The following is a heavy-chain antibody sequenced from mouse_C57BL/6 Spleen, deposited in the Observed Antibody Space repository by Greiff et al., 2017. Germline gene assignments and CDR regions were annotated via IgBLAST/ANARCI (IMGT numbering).Heavy chain of an antibody. D-gene: IGHD1-1*02. CDR2: IDPENGDT. J-gene: IGHJ2*01. CDR1: GFNIKDDY. Sequence: EVKLQQSGAELVRPGASVKLSCTASGFNIKDDYMHWVKQRPEQGLEWIGWIDPENGDTEYASKFQGNATITADTSSHTAYLQLSSLTSEDTAVYYCTTVGNHWGQGTTLTVSS. V-gene: IGHV14-4*01. CDR3: TTVGNH.